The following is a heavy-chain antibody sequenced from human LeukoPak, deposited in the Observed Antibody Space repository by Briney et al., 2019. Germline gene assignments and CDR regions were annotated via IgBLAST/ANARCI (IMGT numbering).Heavy chain of an antibody. V-gene: IGHV1-69*04. D-gene: IGHD6-19*01. Sequence: SVKVSCKASGGTFSSYAISWVRQAPGQGLEWMGRIIPILGIANYVQKFQGRVTITADKSTSTAYMELSSLRSEDTAVYYCARLGYSSGQVAYYGMDVWGQGTTVTVSS. CDR3: ARLGYSSGQVAYYGMDV. CDR2: IIPILGIA. CDR1: GGTFSSYA. J-gene: IGHJ6*02.